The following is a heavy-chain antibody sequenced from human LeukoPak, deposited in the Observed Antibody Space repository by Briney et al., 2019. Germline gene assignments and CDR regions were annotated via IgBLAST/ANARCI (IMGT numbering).Heavy chain of an antibody. D-gene: IGHD3-22*01. V-gene: IGHV3-74*01. CDR1: GFTFSSYW. CDR3: ARDSDYYDSSGYYRGYPYY. Sequence: GGSLRLSCAASGFTFSSYWMHWVRQAPGKGLVWVSRINRDGSSTSYADSVKGRFTISRDNAKTTLYLKMNSLRAEDTAVYYCARDSDYYDSSGYYRGYPYYWGQGTLVTVSS. J-gene: IGHJ4*02. CDR2: INRDGSST.